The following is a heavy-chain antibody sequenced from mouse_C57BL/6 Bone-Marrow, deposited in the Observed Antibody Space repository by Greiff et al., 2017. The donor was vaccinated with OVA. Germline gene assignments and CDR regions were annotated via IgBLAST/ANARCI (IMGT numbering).Heavy chain of an antibody. D-gene: IGHD1-1*01. CDR3: TRVDTTVVAGYFDY. Sequence: EVQLVESGAGLVKPGGSLKLSCAASGFTFSSYAMSWVRQTPEKRLEWVAYISSGGDYIYYADTVKGRFTISRDNARNTLYLQMSSLKSEDTAMYYCTRVDTTVVAGYFDYWGQGTTRTVSS. CDR2: ISSGGDYI. J-gene: IGHJ2*01. V-gene: IGHV5-9-1*02. CDR1: GFTFSSYA.